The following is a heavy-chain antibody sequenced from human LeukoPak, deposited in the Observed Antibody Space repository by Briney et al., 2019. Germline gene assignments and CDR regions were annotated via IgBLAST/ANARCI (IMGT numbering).Heavy chain of an antibody. Sequence: ASVKVSCQASGYTFTRYGISWVRQAPGQGLEWMGWISAYNGNTNYAQKLQGRVTMTTDTSTSTAYMELRSLRSDDTAVYYCRSGWYGSGTDYWGQGTLVTVSS. D-gene: IGHD6-19*01. J-gene: IGHJ4*02. CDR3: RSGWYGSGTDY. CDR1: GYTFTRYG. V-gene: IGHV1-18*01. CDR2: ISAYNGNT.